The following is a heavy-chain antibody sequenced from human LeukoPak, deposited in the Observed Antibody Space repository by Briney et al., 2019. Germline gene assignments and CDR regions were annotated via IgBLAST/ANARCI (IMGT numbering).Heavy chain of an antibody. J-gene: IGHJ2*01. V-gene: IGHV4-61*02. CDR3: ARGIWEMATIPYWYFDI. Sequence: PSRTLSLTCTVSGGSISSGNYYWSWIRLPAGKGLEWIGRISTSGSTNYNPSLKSRVTMSVDTSKNQFSLKLSSVTAADTALYYCARGIWEMATIPYWYFDIWGRGTLVTVSS. CDR1: GGSISSGNYY. CDR2: ISTSGST. D-gene: IGHD5-24*01.